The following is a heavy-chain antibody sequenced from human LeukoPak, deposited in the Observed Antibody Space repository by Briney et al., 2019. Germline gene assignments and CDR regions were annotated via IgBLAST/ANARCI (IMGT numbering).Heavy chain of an antibody. CDR2: IKQDGSEK. CDR3: AIQQWLASPIDY. D-gene: IGHD6-19*01. J-gene: IGHJ4*02. CDR1: GFTFSSYW. Sequence: GGSLRLSCAASGFTFSSYWMSWVRQAPGKGLKWVANIKQDGSEKYYVDSVKGRFTISRDNAKNSLYMQMYSLRADDTAVYYCAIQQWLASPIDYWGQGTLVTVSS. V-gene: IGHV3-7*01.